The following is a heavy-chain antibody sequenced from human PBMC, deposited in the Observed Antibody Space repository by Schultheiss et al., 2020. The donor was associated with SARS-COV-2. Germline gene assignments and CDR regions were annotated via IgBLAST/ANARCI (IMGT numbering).Heavy chain of an antibody. CDR3: ARGRYDSSARYFDL. V-gene: IGHV4-30-4*01. D-gene: IGHD3-22*01. CDR1: GDSIDSGDYY. J-gene: IGHJ2*01. Sequence: SETLSLTCTVSGDSIDSGDYYWSWIRQPPGKGLEWIGYIYYSGSTNYNPSLKSRVTISVDKSKNQFSLKLSSVTAADTAVYYCARGRYDSSARYFDLWGRGTLVTVSS. CDR2: IYYSGST.